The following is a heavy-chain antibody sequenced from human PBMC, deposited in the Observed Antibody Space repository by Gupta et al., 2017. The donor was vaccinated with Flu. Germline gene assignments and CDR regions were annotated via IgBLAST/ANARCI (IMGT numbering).Heavy chain of an antibody. CDR2: IYHSGST. V-gene: IGHV4-38-2*01. J-gene: IGHJ5*02. Sequence: QVQLQESGPGLVKPSETLSLTCAVSGYSISSGYYWGWIRQPPGKGLEWIGSIYHSGSTYYNPSLKSRVTISVDTSKNQFSLKLSSVTAADTAVYYCARGWNAIFGVVITNANWFDPWGQGTLVTVSS. CDR1: GYSISSGYY. CDR3: ARGWNAIFGVVITNANWFDP. D-gene: IGHD3-3*01.